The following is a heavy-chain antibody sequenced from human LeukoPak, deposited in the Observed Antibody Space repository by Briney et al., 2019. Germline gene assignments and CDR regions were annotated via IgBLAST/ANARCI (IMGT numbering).Heavy chain of an antibody. D-gene: IGHD6-13*01. Sequence: GGSLRLSCAASGFTFSSYWMHWVRQAPGKGLEWVSSISSSSSYIYYADSVKGRFTISRDNAKNSLYLQMNSLRAEDTAVYYCASGVSVGYYYGMDVWGQGTTVTVSS. V-gene: IGHV3-21*01. J-gene: IGHJ6*02. CDR3: ASGVSVGYYYGMDV. CDR1: GFTFSSYW. CDR2: ISSSSSYI.